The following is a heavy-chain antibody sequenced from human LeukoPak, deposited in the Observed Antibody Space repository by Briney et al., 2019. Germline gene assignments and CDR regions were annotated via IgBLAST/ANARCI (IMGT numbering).Heavy chain of an antibody. CDR3: AKAGLYSSSPIAY. V-gene: IGHV3-9*01. CDR2: ISWNSGSI. CDR1: GFTFDDYA. Sequence: GGSLRLSCAASGFTFDDYAMHWVRQAPGKGLEWVSCISWNSGSIGYADSGKGRFTIARGNAKNSLYLQMNSLRAEDTALYYCAKAGLYSSSPIAYWGQGTLVTVSS. D-gene: IGHD6-6*01. J-gene: IGHJ4*02.